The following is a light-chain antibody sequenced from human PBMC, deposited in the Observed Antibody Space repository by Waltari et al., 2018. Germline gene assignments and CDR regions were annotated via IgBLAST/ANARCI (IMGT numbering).Light chain of an antibody. CDR2: KIN. CDR1: SCPISSYSS. CDR3: LMYMGSGIWV. Sequence: QTVVTQDPSLSVSPGGTVTLTCALSSCPISSYSSVRWYRQTPGQAPRTLIYKINSRSAGVPDRFSGSFLGNKAALTITGAQADDESDYYCLMYMGSGIWVFGGGTKVTVL. V-gene: IGLV8-61*01. J-gene: IGLJ2*01.